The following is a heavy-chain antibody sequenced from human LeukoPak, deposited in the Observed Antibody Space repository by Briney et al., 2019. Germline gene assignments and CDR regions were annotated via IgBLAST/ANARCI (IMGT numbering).Heavy chain of an antibody. CDR2: INPNSGGT. V-gene: IGHV1-2*02. D-gene: IGHD6-13*01. CDR3: AIGSGIAAAGTGRGMDV. Sequence: ASVKVSCKASGYTFTGYYMHWVRQPPGQGLEWMGWINPNSGGTNYAQKFQGRVTMTRDTSISTAYMELSRLRSDDTAVYYCAIGSGIAAAGTGRGMDVWGQGTTVTVSS. CDR1: GYTFTGYY. J-gene: IGHJ6*02.